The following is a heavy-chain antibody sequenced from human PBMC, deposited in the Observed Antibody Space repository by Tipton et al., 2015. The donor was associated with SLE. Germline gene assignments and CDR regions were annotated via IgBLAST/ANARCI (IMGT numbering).Heavy chain of an antibody. J-gene: IGHJ5*02. D-gene: IGHD3-3*01. CDR3: ARQEWVTKPNCFDP. Sequence: TLSLTCAISGGSFSGYAWSWVRQPPGKGLEWIGEVSHTRSTNYNPSLKSRGTISLDTSNHHFSLRLSSVTAADTAVYYCARQEWVTKPNCFDPWGQGILVTVSS. V-gene: IGHV4-34*01. CDR1: GGSFSGYA. CDR2: VSHTRST.